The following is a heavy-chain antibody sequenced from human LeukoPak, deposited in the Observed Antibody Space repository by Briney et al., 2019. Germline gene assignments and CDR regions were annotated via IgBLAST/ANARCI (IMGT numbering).Heavy chain of an antibody. Sequence: SQTLSLTCTVSGGSIRSGDYSWNWIRQHPGKGLEWIGYIYYSGSTNYNPSLKSRVTISVDTSKNQFSLKLSSVTAADTAVYYCARGDQGGASSWQHYFDYWGQGTLVTVSS. CDR3: ARGDQGGASSWQHYFDY. J-gene: IGHJ4*02. CDR2: IYYSGST. D-gene: IGHD6-13*01. CDR1: GGSIRSGDYS. V-gene: IGHV4-31*03.